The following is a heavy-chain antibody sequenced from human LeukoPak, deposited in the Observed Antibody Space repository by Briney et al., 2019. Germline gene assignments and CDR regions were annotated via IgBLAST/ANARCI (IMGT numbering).Heavy chain of an antibody. V-gene: IGHV3-30-3*01. Sequence: RGSLRLSCAASGFTFSSYAMHWVRQAPGKGLEWVAVISYDGSNKYYADSVKGRFTISRDNSKNTLYLQMNSLRAEDTAVYYCARDAAATSRDAFDIWGQGTMVTVSS. D-gene: IGHD6-13*01. J-gene: IGHJ3*02. CDR2: ISYDGSNK. CDR3: ARDAAATSRDAFDI. CDR1: GFTFSSYA.